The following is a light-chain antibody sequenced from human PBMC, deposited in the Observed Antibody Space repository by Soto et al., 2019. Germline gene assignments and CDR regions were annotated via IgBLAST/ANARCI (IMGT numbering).Light chain of an antibody. CDR2: EVS. J-gene: IGLJ1*01. CDR1: SIDVGAYKY. Sequence: QSALTQPASVSGSPGQSITISCTDTSIDVGAYKYVSWYQQHPGKAPKLMIYEVSNRPSGVSNRFSGSKSGNTASVTISGLQAEDEADYYCSSYTSTNTQVFGTGTKVTVL. CDR3: SSYTSTNTQV. V-gene: IGLV2-14*01.